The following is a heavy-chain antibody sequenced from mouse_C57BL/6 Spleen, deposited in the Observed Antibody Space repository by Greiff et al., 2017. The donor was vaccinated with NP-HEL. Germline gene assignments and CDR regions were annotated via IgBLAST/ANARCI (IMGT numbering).Heavy chain of an antibody. CDR1: GFTFSSYT. CDR3: ARRGPYAMDD. J-gene: IGHJ4*01. Sequence: DVMLVESGGGLVKPGGSLKLSCAASGFTFSSYTMSWVRQTPEKRLEWVATISGGGGNTYYPDSVKGRFTISRDNAKNTLYLQMSSLRSEDTALYYCARRGPYAMDDWGQGTSVTVSS. CDR2: ISGGGGNT. V-gene: IGHV5-9*01.